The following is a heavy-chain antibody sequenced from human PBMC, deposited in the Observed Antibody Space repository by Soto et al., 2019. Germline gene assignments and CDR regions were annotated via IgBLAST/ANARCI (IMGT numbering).Heavy chain of an antibody. Sequence: SETLSLTCTVSGGSISSYYWSWIRQPPGKGLEWIGYIYYSGSTNYNPSLKSRVTISVDTSKNQFSLKPSSVTAADTAVYYCAREGEYSSSSRYYYYGMDVWGQGTTVTV. CDR2: IYYSGST. V-gene: IGHV4-59*01. CDR3: AREGEYSSSSRYYYYGMDV. D-gene: IGHD6-6*01. J-gene: IGHJ6*02. CDR1: GGSISSYY.